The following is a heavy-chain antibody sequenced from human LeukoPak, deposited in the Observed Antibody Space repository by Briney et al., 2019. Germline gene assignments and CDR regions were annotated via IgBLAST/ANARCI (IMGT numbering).Heavy chain of an antibody. CDR3: AKSKPEWEAYDY. CDR2: ISYDGSNK. V-gene: IGHV3-30*18. J-gene: IGHJ4*02. Sequence: GGSLRLSCAASGFTFSSYGMHWVRQAPGKGRGWVAVISYDGSNKYYADSVKGRFTISRDNSKNTLYLQMNSLRAEDTAVYYCAKSKPEWEAYDYWGQGTLVTVSS. CDR1: GFTFSSYG. D-gene: IGHD1-26*01.